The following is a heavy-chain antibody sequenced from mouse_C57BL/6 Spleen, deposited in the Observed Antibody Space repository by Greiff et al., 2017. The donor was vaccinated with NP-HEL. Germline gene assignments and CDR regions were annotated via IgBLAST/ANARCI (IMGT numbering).Heavy chain of an antibody. D-gene: IGHD1-1*01. Sequence: EVKLQESGPELVKPGASVKISCKASGYSFTDYNMNWVKQSNGKSLEWIGVINPNYGTTSYNQKFKGKATLTVDQSSSTAYMQLNSLTSEDSAVDYCAREMYYGSSYYFDYWGQGTTLTVSS. V-gene: IGHV1-39*01. CDR2: INPNYGTT. CDR1: GYSFTDYN. J-gene: IGHJ2*01. CDR3: AREMYYGSSYYFDY.